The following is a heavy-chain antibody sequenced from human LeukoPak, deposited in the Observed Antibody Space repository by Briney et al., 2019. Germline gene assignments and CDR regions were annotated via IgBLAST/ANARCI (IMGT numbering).Heavy chain of an antibody. CDR3: ARVHGSGWYLDY. D-gene: IGHD6-19*01. CDR1: GYTFTSYG. CDR2: ISAYNGNT. V-gene: IGHV1-18*04. Sequence: GASVKVSCTASGYTFTSYGISWGRQAPGQGLEWMGWISAYNGNTNYAQKLQGRVTMTTDTSTSTAYMELRSLRSDDTAVYYWARVHGSGWYLDYWGQGTLVTVSS. J-gene: IGHJ4*02.